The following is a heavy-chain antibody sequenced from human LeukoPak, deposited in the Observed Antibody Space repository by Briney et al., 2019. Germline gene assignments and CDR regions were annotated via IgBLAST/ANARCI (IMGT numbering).Heavy chain of an antibody. Sequence: SSVKVSCKASGYTFTGYYMHWVRQAPGQGLEWMGWINPNSGGTNYAQKFQGRVTMTRDTSISTAYMELSRLRSDDTAVYYCARGGGDQDLPYDYWGQGTLVTVSS. CDR3: ARGGGDQDLPYDY. J-gene: IGHJ4*02. CDR1: GYTFTGYY. V-gene: IGHV1-2*02. D-gene: IGHD2-21*02. CDR2: INPNSGGT.